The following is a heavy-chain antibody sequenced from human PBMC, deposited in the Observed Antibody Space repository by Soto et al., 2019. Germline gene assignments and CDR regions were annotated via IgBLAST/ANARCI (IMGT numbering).Heavy chain of an antibody. J-gene: IGHJ3*02. V-gene: IGHV1-2*04. CDR3: AKSIAAAAPDAFDI. Sequence: VASVKVSCKASGYTFTGYYMHWVRQAPGQGLEWMGWINPNSGGTNYAQKFQGWVTMTRDTSISTAYMELSRLRSDDTAVYYCAKSIAAAAPDAFDIWGQGTMVTVSS. D-gene: IGHD6-13*01. CDR2: INPNSGGT. CDR1: GYTFTGYY.